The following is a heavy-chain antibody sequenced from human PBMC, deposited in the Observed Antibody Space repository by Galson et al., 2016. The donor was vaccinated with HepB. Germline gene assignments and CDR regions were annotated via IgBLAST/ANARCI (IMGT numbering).Heavy chain of an antibody. CDR2: SWSDGNNK. CDR1: GFASSGYG. D-gene: IGHD3-10*01. CDR3: AGDLGGRSWFFIWDL. V-gene: IGHV3-33*01. Sequence: SLRLSCAASGFASSGYGMHWVRQAPGKGLEWVAVSWSDGNNKDYADSVKGRFTISRDNSNNTVELQMNSLSGDDQAVYYCAGDLGGRSWFFIWDLWGQGTLVTGSS. J-gene: IGHJ5*02.